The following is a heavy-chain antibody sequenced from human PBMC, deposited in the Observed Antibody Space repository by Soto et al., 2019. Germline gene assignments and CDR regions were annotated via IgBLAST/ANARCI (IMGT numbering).Heavy chain of an antibody. J-gene: IGHJ6*02. D-gene: IGHD3-3*01. V-gene: IGHV4-39*01. CDR1: GGSISSSSYY. Sequence: SETLSLTCTVSGGSISSSSYYWGWIRQPPGKGLEWIGSIYYSGSTYYNPSLKSRVTISVDTSKNQFSLKLSSVTAADTAVYYCAITYYDFWSGYSRPRSGMDVWGQGTTVTV. CDR2: IYYSGST. CDR3: AITYYDFWSGYSRPRSGMDV.